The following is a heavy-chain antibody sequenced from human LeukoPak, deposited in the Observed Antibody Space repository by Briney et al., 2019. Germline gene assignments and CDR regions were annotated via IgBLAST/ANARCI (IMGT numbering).Heavy chain of an antibody. CDR3: ARVGTTVTTYYYYYYMDV. Sequence: ASVKVSCKASGYTFTSYYMHWVRQAPGQGLEWMGIINPSGGSTSYAQKFQGRVTMTRDTSTSTVYMELSSLRSEDTAVYYCARVGTTVTTYYYYYYMDVWGKGTTVTISS. J-gene: IGHJ6*03. CDR1: GYTFTSYY. CDR2: INPSGGST. D-gene: IGHD4-17*01. V-gene: IGHV1-46*01.